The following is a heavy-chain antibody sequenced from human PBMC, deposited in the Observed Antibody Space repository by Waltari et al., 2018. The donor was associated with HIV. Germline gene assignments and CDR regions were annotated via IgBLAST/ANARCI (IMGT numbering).Heavy chain of an antibody. V-gene: IGHV1-8*01. CDR3: ARSRPGAGVGDN. CDR1: GYDFSTFD. D-gene: IGHD2-8*01. Sequence: QVQLVQSGAEVKQPGASVKVSCKTSGYDFSTFDINWVRKATGQGLEWMGWMSRNSGKTGYTQKFHGRRSMTRDTSIDTAYMELSMLTSRDTAFYYCARSRPGAGVGDNWGQGTLVVVSS. J-gene: IGHJ4*02. CDR2: MSRNSGKT.